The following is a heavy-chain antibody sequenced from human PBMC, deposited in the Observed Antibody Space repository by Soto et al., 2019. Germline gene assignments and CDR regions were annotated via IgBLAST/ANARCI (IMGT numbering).Heavy chain of an antibody. CDR1: GGTFSSYA. Sequence: QVQLVQSGAEAKKPGSSVKVSCKASGGTFSSYAISWVRQAPGQGLEWMGGIIPIFGTANYAQKFQGRVTITADESTSTAYMELSSLRSEDTAVYYCARGHSSGSYTFNWFDPWGQGTLVTVSS. CDR3: ARGHSSGSYTFNWFDP. V-gene: IGHV1-69*01. CDR2: IIPIFGTA. D-gene: IGHD3-10*01. J-gene: IGHJ5*02.